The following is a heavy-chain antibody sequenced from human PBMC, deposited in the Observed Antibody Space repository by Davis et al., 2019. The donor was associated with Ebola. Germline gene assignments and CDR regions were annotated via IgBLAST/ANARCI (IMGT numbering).Heavy chain of an antibody. V-gene: IGHV4-59*11. D-gene: IGHD3-22*01. CDR2: IYYSGST. CDR3: ARGPNDSSGYRYNWFDP. J-gene: IGHJ5*02. Sequence: PSETLSLTCTVSGGSISSHYWSWIRQPPGKGLEWIGYIYYSGSTNYNPSLKSRVTISVDTSKNQFSLKLSSVTAADTAVYYCARGPNDSSGYRYNWFDPWGQGTLVTVSS. CDR1: GGSISSHY.